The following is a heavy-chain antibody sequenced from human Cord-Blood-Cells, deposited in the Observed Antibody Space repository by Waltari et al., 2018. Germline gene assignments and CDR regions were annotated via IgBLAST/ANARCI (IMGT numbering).Heavy chain of an antibody. V-gene: IGHV4-39*01. CDR1: GGSISSSSYY. CDR2: IYYSGST. D-gene: IGHD1-26*01. CDR3: ARATRSGSDVDY. Sequence: QLQLQESRPGLVKPSETLSPTCTVSGGSISSSSYYWGWIRQPPGKGLEWTGSIYYSGSTYYNPSPKTRVTISVDTSKNQFSLKLSAVTAADTAVYYCARATRSGSDVDYWGQGTRVTVSS. J-gene: IGHJ4*02.